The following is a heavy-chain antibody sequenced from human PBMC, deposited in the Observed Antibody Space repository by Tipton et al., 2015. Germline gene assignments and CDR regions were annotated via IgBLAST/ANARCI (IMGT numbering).Heavy chain of an antibody. D-gene: IGHD5-24*01. CDR1: AYSISTDYY. CDR3: ARDKERWLQYWAFDI. J-gene: IGHJ3*02. Sequence: GLVKPSETLSLTCAVSAYSISTDYYWVWIRQPPGKGLEWIGNIYHSGSTYYNPSLKSRVTISVDTSKNQFSLKLSSVTAADTAVYYCARDKERWLQYWAFDIWGQGTMVTVSS. CDR2: IYHSGST. V-gene: IGHV4-38-2*02.